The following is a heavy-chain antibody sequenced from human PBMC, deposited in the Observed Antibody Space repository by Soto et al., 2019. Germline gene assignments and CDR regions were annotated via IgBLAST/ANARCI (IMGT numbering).Heavy chain of an antibody. Sequence: ASVKVSCKASGCTFSSYAISWVRQAPGQGLEWMGGIIPIFGTANYAQKFQGRVTITADESTSTAYMELSSLRSEDTAVYYCARMSITMIVVVETYFQYWGQGTLVSVS. CDR2: IIPIFGTA. CDR3: ARMSITMIVVVETYFQY. D-gene: IGHD3-22*01. CDR1: GCTFSSYA. V-gene: IGHV1-69*13. J-gene: IGHJ4*02.